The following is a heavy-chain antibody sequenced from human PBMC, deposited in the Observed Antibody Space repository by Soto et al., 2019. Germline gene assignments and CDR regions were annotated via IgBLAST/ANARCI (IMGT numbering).Heavy chain of an antibody. D-gene: IGHD2-15*01. Sequence: QVQLQESGPGLVKPSGTLSLTCAVSGGSISSSNWWRWVRQPPGKGLEWMGEIYHSGSTNYNPSLKSRVTISVNKSKNQFSLKLSSVTAADTAVYYCARLVGQDCSGGSCYSSPKDYWGQGTLVTVSS. CDR3: ARLVGQDCSGGSCYSSPKDY. V-gene: IGHV4-4*02. CDR1: GGSISSSNW. J-gene: IGHJ4*02. CDR2: IYHSGST.